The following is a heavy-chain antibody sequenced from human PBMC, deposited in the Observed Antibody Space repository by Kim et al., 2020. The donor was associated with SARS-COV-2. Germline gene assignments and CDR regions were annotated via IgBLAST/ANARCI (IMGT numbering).Heavy chain of an antibody. Sequence: ASVKVSCKASGYTFTSYAMHWVRQAPGQRLEWMGWINAGNGNTKYSQKFQGRVTITRDTSASTAYMELSSLRSEDTAVYYCARDAVLLWFGDKNWFDPWGQGTLVTVSS. D-gene: IGHD3-10*01. CDR1: GYTFTSYA. CDR3: ARDAVLLWFGDKNWFDP. CDR2: INAGNGNT. J-gene: IGHJ5*02. V-gene: IGHV1-3*01.